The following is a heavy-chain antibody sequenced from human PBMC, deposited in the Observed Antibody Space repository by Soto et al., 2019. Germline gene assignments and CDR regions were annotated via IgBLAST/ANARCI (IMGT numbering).Heavy chain of an antibody. D-gene: IGHD2-2*01. Sequence: ASVKVSCKASGGTFSSYAISWVRQAPGQGLEWMGIINPSGGSTSYAQKFQGRVTMTRDTSTSTVYMELSSLRSEDTAVYYCALYCSSTSCYAHFDYWGQGTLVTVSS. CDR1: GGTFSSYA. CDR2: INPSGGST. V-gene: IGHV1-46*01. CDR3: ALYCSSTSCYAHFDY. J-gene: IGHJ4*02.